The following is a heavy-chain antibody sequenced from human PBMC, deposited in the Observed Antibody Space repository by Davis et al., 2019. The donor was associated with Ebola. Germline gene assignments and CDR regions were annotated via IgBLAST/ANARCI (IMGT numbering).Heavy chain of an antibody. Sequence: PGGSLRLSCAASGFSFSNYWMNWVRQAPGKRPEWVANINQGGSEKYYANSLTGRLTISRDNAENSLYLQMNSLRVEDTAVYYCATSHVASGGTRYFKYWGPGTLVTVSS. D-gene: IGHD6-13*01. CDR3: ATSHVASGGTRYFKY. CDR2: INQGGSEK. J-gene: IGHJ1*01. V-gene: IGHV3-7*01. CDR1: GFSFSNYW.